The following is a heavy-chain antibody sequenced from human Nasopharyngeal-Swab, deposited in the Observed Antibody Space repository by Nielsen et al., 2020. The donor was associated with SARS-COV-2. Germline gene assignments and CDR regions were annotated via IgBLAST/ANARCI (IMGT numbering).Heavy chain of an antibody. J-gene: IGHJ6*02. D-gene: IGHD4-17*01. V-gene: IGHV1-18*01. CDR2: IIAYNGNT. Sequence: ASVTVSCKASCYTFKSFSFNWVRPAPGQGLEWMGWIIAYNGNTNYAQNLQGRVTMTTDTSTSTVYMELRSLRSDDTAVYYCSVDYGDYDSYYGMDVWGQGTTVTVSS. CDR3: SVDYGDYDSYYGMDV. CDR1: CYTFKSFS.